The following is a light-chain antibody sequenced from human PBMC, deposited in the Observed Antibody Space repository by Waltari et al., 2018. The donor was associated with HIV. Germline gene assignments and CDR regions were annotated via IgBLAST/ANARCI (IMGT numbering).Light chain of an antibody. CDR3: CSYAGSSTFVV. Sequence: ALTQPASVSGSPGQSITISCTGTSSDVGSYNLVSWYQQHPGKAPKLIIYEVSKRPSGVSNRFSGSKSGNTASLTISGLQAEDEADYYCCSYAGSSTFVVFGGGTKLTVL. J-gene: IGLJ2*01. CDR2: EVS. CDR1: SSDVGSYNL. V-gene: IGLV2-23*02.